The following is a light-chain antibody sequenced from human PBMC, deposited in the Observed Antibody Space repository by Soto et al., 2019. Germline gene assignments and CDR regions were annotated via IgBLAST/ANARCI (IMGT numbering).Light chain of an antibody. CDR1: WSNIGGNA. CDR2: AND. CDR3: AVWDANLRGV. V-gene: IGLV1-44*01. J-gene: IGLJ2*01. Sequence: QSVLTQPPSVSGTPGQRVTISCSGSWSNIGGNAVTWYQQVPGTAPKLLISANDQRPSGISDRFSGSKSSTSASLAISWLQSEDEADYYCAVWDANLRGVFGGGTKVTVL.